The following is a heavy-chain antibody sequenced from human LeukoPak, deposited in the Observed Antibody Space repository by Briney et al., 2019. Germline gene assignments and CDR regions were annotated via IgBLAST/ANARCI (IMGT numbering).Heavy chain of an antibody. J-gene: IGHJ4*02. CDR2: IYHSGST. CDR1: GGSISSTYYY. CDR3: ARYDYGDFRHLFDY. Sequence: SETLSLTCTLSGGSISSTYYYWGWIRQPPGKGLEWIANIYHSGSTYYNPSLKRRATISADKSKNQFSLKLSSVTAADTAVYYCARYDYGDFRHLFDYWGQGTLVTVSS. D-gene: IGHD4-17*01. V-gene: IGHV4-39*07.